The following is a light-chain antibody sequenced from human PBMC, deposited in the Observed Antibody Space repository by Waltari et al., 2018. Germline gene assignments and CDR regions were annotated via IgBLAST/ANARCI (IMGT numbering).Light chain of an antibody. CDR1: SSDVGGYNY. CDR2: QVR. J-gene: IGLJ3*02. CDR3: SSYTSSISWV. Sequence: QSALTQPASVSGSPGQSITISCTGTSSDVGGYNYVSWYQHHPGKSPKHMIYQVRNRPSGVSNRVSGSKSGNTASLTISGLQAEYEAHYYCSSYTSSISWVFGGGTKLTVL. V-gene: IGLV2-14*01.